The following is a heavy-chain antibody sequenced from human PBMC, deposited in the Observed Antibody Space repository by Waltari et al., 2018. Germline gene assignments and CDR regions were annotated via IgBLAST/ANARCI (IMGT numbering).Heavy chain of an antibody. CDR1: GFMFRVYG. V-gene: IGHV3-30*18. CDR3: AKADGNPWNFEYYGMDV. Sequence: QVHLMESGGGVVQPGRSLRLSCAASGFMFRVYGMHWVRQAPGKGLEWVAVISHEGRKEYYGDAVKGRFNISRDNSKNIVYLQMNSLRGDDTAVYHCAKADGNPWNFEYYGMDVWGPGTTVTVSS. J-gene: IGHJ6*02. D-gene: IGHD3-16*01. CDR2: ISHEGRKE.